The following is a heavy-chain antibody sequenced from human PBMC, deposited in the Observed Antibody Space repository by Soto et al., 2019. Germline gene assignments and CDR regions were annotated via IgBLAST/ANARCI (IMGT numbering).Heavy chain of an antibody. CDR2: IGTSGDT. V-gene: IGHV3-13*01. D-gene: IGHD6-13*01. J-gene: IGHJ6*02. CDR1: GFIFSSYD. CDR3: ARVIRIASRPGGSFYYFYGMDV. Sequence: EEQLVESGGGLVQPGGSLRLSCEASGFIFSSYDMHWVRQVTGKGLEWVSGIGTSGDTYYAGSVKGRFTISRQTAKDSLYLQMNRLRDGDPAGYYCARVIRIASRPGGSFYYFYGMDVWRQGTTLTVSS.